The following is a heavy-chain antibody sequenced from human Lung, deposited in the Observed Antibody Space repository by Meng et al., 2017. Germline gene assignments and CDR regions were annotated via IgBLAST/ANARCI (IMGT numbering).Heavy chain of an antibody. CDR1: GGSISSSNYD. J-gene: IGHJ2*01. V-gene: IGHV4-30-4*01. CDR3: ARGQKGYFDL. Sequence: QVPLPESGPGLVKPSQTLSLTCTGSGGSISSSNYDWSWIRQPPGKGLEWSGHIYNSGSTYYNPSLKSRITISVDTSKNQFSLKLSSVTAADTAVYYCARGQKGYFDLWGRGTLVTVSS. CDR2: IYNSGST.